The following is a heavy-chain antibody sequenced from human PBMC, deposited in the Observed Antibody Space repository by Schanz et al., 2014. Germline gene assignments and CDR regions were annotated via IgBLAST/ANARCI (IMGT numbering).Heavy chain of an antibody. V-gene: IGHV3-7*03. Sequence: VQLVESGGGVVQPGRSLRLSCATSGLNFDYYGMNWVRQAPGKGLEWVANIKQDGSEKYYVDSMKGRFTISRDNAKNSLYLQVNRLRAEDTAVYYCAREGLGSDYWGQGTLVTVSS. CDR1: GLNFDYYG. J-gene: IGHJ4*02. CDR2: IKQDGSEK. D-gene: IGHD3-16*01. CDR3: AREGLGSDY.